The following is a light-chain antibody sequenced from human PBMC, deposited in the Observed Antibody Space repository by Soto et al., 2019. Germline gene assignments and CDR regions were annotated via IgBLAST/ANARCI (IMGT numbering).Light chain of an antibody. CDR1: QSVSDK. CDR2: GAS. J-gene: IGKJ4*01. Sequence: VMTQSPAMLSMSPGERATLSCRASQSVSDKLAWYQQKPGHAPRLLIYGASTRATDVPARFSGSGSGTEFTLTISILHSEDFAVYYCQQYGHCPLTFGGGAKVEI. V-gene: IGKV3-15*01. CDR3: QQYGHCPLT.